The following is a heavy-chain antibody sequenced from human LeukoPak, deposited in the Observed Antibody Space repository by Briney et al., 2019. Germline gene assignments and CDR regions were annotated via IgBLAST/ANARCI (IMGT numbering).Heavy chain of an antibody. Sequence: PSETLSLTCAVYGGSFSGYYWCWMRQPPGKGLEWIGEINHIRSSNYNPSLKSRVTISEDTTRNQFSLKLSSVTSADTAGYYCARLRGGYSYDYSGPTLDYWSQGTLVTVSS. J-gene: IGHJ4*02. D-gene: IGHD5-18*01. V-gene: IGHV4-34*01. CDR3: ARLRGGYSYDYSGPTLDY. CDR2: INHIRSS. CDR1: GGSFSGYY.